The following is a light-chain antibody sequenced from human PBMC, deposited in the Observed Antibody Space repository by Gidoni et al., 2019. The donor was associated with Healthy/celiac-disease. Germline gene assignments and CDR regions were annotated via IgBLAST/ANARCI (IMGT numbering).Light chain of an antibody. CDR1: QSLLHSNGYNF. J-gene: IGKJ4*01. CDR2: LGS. Sequence: DIVMTQSPLPLPVTPGEPASISCRSSQSLLHSNGYNFLDWYLQKPGQSPQLLIYLGSTRASGVPDRFSGSGSGTDFTLKISRVEAEDVGVYYCMQALQTPPTFGGGTKVEIK. CDR3: MQALQTPPT. V-gene: IGKV2-28*01.